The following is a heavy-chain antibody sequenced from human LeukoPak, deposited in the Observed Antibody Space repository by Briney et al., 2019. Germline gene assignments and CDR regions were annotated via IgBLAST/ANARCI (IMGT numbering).Heavy chain of an antibody. CDR1: GFTFSSYA. CDR3: AKGTASVSDYDYVWGTYRRGYPSSGYSDY. Sequence: GGSLRLSCAASGFTFSSYAMSWVRQAPGKGLERVSGISGSGYSYCADSVQGRFTISRDNSKKTLNLQMNNLRAEDTAVYYCAKGTASVSDYDYVWGTYRRGYPSSGYSDYWGQGTLVTVSS. CDR2: ISGSGYS. J-gene: IGHJ4*02. V-gene: IGHV3-23*01. D-gene: IGHD3-16*02.